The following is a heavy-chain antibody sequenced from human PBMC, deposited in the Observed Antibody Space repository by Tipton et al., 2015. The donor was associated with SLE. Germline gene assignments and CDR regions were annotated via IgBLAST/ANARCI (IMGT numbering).Heavy chain of an antibody. V-gene: IGHV4-39*01. D-gene: IGHD6-19*01. CDR1: GGSISYSYYY. CDR3: TRGPKSSSVNY. J-gene: IGHJ4*02. Sequence: TLSLTCTVSGGSISYSYYYWGWIRQPPGKGLEWIGSIYYSGSTYYNPSLKSRLTISVDTSKNQFSLTVWSVTAADTAVYFCTRGPKSSSVNYWGQGTLVTVSS. CDR2: IYYSGST.